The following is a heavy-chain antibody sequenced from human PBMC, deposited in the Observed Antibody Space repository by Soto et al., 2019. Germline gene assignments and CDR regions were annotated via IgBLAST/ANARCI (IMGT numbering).Heavy chain of an antibody. D-gene: IGHD3-22*01. J-gene: IGHJ4*02. CDR1: GYSFTSYW. CDR2: IDPSDSYT. Sequence: XESLNISCKGSGYSFTSYWISWVRQMPGKGLEWMGRIDPSDSYTNYSPSFQGHVTISADKSISTAYLQWSSLKASDTAVYYCARAGGPYDSSGYYDADFDSWGQGTLVTVSS. V-gene: IGHV5-10-1*01. CDR3: ARAGGPYDSSGYYDADFDS.